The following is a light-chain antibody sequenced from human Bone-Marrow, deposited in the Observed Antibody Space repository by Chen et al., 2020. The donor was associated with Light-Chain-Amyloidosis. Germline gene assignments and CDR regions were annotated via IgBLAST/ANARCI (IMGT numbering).Light chain of an antibody. CDR1: NIGSTS. J-gene: IGLJ3*02. CDR2: DDR. V-gene: IGLV3-21*02. CDR3: QVCDRSSDRPV. Sequence: SYVLTQPSSVSVAPGQTATIACGGNNIGSTSVHWYQQTPGQAPLLVVYDDRDRPSGMPEGWTGYNSGNTANLTISRVEAGDEADSYCQVCDRSSDRPVFGGGTKLTGL.